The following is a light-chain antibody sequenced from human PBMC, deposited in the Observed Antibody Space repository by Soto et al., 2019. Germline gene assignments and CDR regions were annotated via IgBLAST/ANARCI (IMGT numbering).Light chain of an antibody. Sequence: EIVLTQSPATLSLSPGERATLSCRASQSVNIFLAWYQQKPGQAPRLLIYDASKRATGIPARFSGSGSGTDFPLTISSLETEDFAVYHCQPRKNWPPTFGGGTKVELK. CDR2: DAS. CDR1: QSVNIF. J-gene: IGKJ4*02. CDR3: QPRKNWPPT. V-gene: IGKV3-11*01.